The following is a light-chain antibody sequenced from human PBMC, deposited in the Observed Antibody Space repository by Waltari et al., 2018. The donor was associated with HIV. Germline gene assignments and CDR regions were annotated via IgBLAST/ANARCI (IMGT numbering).Light chain of an antibody. Sequence: DIQMNQSPSSLSASVGDRVTITCRASQGIRNYLAWYQQKPGKVPELLIYRASTLQSGVPSRFRGSGSGTDFTLTISSLQPEDVATYYCQKYNSAPPFTFGPGTKVDIK. CDR2: RAS. J-gene: IGKJ3*01. CDR1: QGIRNY. V-gene: IGKV1-27*01. CDR3: QKYNSAPPFT.